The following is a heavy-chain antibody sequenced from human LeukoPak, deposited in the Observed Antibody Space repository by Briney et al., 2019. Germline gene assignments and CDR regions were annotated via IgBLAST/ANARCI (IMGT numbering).Heavy chain of an antibody. CDR3: ARGCSENPCYRGGFDY. Sequence: SETLSLTCTVSGGSISSYYWSWIRQPVGKGLEWIGRIYNAGSTNYNPSLQSRVTISLDTSKNQFSLRLSFVTAADTAVYYCARGCSENPCYRGGFDYWGQGALVTVSS. J-gene: IGHJ4*02. V-gene: IGHV4-4*07. D-gene: IGHD2-15*01. CDR2: IYNAGST. CDR1: GGSISSYY.